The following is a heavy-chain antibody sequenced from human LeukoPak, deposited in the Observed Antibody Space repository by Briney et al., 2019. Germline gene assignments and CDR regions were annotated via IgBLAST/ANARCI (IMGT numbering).Heavy chain of an antibody. J-gene: IGHJ5*02. V-gene: IGHV1-2*02. CDR3: ARESRFYYDILTGYYLGYNWFDP. CDR2: INPNSGGT. D-gene: IGHD3-9*01. Sequence: ASVKVSCKASGYTFTGYYMHWVRQAPGQGLEWMGWINPNSGGTNYAQKFQGRVTMTRDTSISTAYMELSRLRSDDTAVYYCARESRFYYDILTGYYLGYNWFDPWGQGTLVTVSS. CDR1: GYTFTGYY.